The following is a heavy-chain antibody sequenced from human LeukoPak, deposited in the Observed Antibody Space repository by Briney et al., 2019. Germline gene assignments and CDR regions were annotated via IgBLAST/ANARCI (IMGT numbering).Heavy chain of an antibody. J-gene: IGHJ4*02. CDR3: ARARARFDY. Sequence: GGSLRLSCAASGFTFSNAWMSWVRQAPGKGLEWVGRISIKTEGGTTDYAAPVKGRFTISRDDSKNTLYLQMNSLKTEDTAVYYCARARARFDYWGQGTLVTISS. V-gene: IGHV3-15*01. CDR2: ISIKTEGGTT. CDR1: GFTFSNAW.